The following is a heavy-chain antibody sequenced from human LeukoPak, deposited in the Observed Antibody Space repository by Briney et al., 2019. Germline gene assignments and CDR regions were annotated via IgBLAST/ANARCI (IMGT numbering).Heavy chain of an antibody. CDR1: GFTFSSYW. J-gene: IGHJ4*02. Sequence: PGGSLRLSCAASGFTFSSYWMSWVRQGPGKGLEWLANIKQDGSERYYVDSVKGRFTISRDNAKNSLYLQMNSLRAEDTAVYYCARDSTLWFGEFDYWGQGTLVTVSS. V-gene: IGHV3-7*01. D-gene: IGHD3-10*01. CDR2: IKQDGSER. CDR3: ARDSTLWFGEFDY.